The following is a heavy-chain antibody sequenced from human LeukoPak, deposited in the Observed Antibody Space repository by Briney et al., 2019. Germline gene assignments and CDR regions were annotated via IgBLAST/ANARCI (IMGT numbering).Heavy chain of an antibody. CDR3: ARDHLTGSDGMDV. CDR1: GGSISSYS. J-gene: IGHJ6*02. V-gene: IGHV4-4*07. CDR2: IYPRESP. Sequence: PSETLSLTCTVSGGSISSYSWSWMRQPAGKGLEWIGRIYPRESPNYNPSLKSRVIMSVDKYKNQFSLKLRSVTAADTAVYYCARDHLTGSDGMDVWGQATTVTVSS. D-gene: IGHD1-26*01.